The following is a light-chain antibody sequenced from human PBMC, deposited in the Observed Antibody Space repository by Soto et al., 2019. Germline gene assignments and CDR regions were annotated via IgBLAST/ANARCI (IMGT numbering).Light chain of an antibody. CDR1: QSVRSNY. J-gene: IGKJ4*01. CDR2: GAS. CDR3: QQYGTSPLT. Sequence: ENVLTQSPGTLSLSPGERATLSCRASQSVRSNYLAWYQQKPGQAPRLLIYGASSRPTGIPDRFSGSGSGTDFTLTIGRLEPEDFALYYCQQYGTSPLTFGGGTRVEIK. V-gene: IGKV3-20*01.